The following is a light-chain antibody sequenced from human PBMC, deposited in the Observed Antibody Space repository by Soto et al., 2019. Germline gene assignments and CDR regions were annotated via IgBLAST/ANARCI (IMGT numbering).Light chain of an antibody. J-gene: IGKJ1*01. CDR3: QHYSTWYWT. CDR1: QSVSSK. V-gene: IGKV3-15*01. Sequence: EIVMTQSPATLSVSPGERATLSCRASQSVSSKIAWYQQKPGQAPRLLIYDASTRATGFPARFSGSGSGTEITLTITSLQSEDFAVYYCQHYSTWYWTFGQGTKVEIK. CDR2: DAS.